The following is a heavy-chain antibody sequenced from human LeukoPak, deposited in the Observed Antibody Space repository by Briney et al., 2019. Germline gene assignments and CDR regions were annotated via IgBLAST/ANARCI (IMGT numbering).Heavy chain of an antibody. V-gene: IGHV3-7*01. CDR3: ARGVSRSVVTAIRN. D-gene: IGHD2-21*02. CDR2: IKQDGSEK. CDR1: GFTFSSYG. J-gene: IGHJ4*02. Sequence: GGSLRLSCAASGFTFSSYGMHWVRQAPGKGLEWVANIKQDGSEKYYVDSVKGRFTISRDNAKNSLYLQMNSLRAEDTAVYYCARGVSRSVVTAIRNWGQGTLVTVSS.